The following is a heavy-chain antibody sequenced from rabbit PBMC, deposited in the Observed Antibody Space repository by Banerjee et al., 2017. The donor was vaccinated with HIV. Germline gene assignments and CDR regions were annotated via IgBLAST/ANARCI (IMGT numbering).Heavy chain of an antibody. CDR3: ARCSGSNNNVPDYFNL. D-gene: IGHD1-1*01. Sequence: QEQLEESGGDLVKPEGSLTLTCTASGFSFSSGYDMCWVRQAPGKGLEWIACIYGGSTGRTYYANWAKGRFTISKTSSTTVTLQMTSLTAADTATYFCARCSGSNNNVPDYFNLWGPGTLVTVS. J-gene: IGHJ4*01. CDR1: GFSFSSGYD. V-gene: IGHV1S45*01. CDR2: IYGGSTGRT.